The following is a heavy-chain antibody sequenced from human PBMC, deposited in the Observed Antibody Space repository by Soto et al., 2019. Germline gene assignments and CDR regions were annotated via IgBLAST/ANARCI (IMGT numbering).Heavy chain of an antibody. CDR2: ISAYNGNT. CDR1: GYTFTSYG. CDR3: ASLSMSGSYNEHDAFDI. J-gene: IGHJ3*02. D-gene: IGHD1-26*01. Sequence: ASVKVSCKASGYTFTSYGISWVRQAPGQGLEGMGWISAYNGNTNYAQKLQGRVTMTTDTSTSTAYMELRSLRYDDTAVYYCASLSMSGSYNEHDAFDIWGQGTMVTVSS. V-gene: IGHV1-18*01.